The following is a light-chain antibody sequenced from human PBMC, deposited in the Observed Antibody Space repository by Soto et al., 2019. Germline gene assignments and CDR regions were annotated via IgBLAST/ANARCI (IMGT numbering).Light chain of an antibody. CDR1: QSISSY. CDR2: DAS. V-gene: IGKV3-11*01. J-gene: IGKJ3*01. CDR3: QQRSTWPFT. Sequence: EIVLTQSPATLSLCPGERATLSCRASQSISSYLAWYQQKPDQAPRLLIYDASNRATGIPARFSGSGSGTDFTLTISSLEPEDFAVYYCQQRSTWPFTFGPGTKVDIK.